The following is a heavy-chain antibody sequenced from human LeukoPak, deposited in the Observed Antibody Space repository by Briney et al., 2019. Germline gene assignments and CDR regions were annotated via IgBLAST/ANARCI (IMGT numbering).Heavy chain of an antibody. J-gene: IGHJ4*02. Sequence: SETLSPTCTVSGGSISSYYWSWIRQPPGKGLEWIGYIYYSGSTNYNPSLKSRVTISVDTSKNQFSLKLSSVTAADTAVYYCARLSSSFGSDFDYWGQGTLVTVSS. V-gene: IGHV4-59*01. CDR1: GGSISSYY. D-gene: IGHD6-6*01. CDR3: ARLSSSFGSDFDY. CDR2: IYYSGST.